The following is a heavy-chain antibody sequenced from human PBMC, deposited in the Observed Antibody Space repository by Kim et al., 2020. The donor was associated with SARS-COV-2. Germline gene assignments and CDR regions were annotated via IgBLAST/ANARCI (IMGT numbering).Heavy chain of an antibody. CDR3: ARSLLVDYEHGYYGMD. CDR1: GGSISSTSYY. J-gene: IGHJ6*01. CDR2: IYYSGST. Sequence: SETLSLTCTVSGGSISSTSYYWGWIRQPPGKGLEWIGNIYYSGSTYYNPSLKSRVTISVDTSKNQFSLKLSSVTAADTAVYYCARSLLVDYEHGYYGMD. V-gene: IGHV4-39*07. D-gene: IGHD4-17*01.